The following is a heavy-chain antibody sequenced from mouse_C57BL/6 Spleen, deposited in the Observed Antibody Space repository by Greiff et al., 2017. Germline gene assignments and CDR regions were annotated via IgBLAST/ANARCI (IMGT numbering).Heavy chain of an antibody. CDR3: ARWDYYGSSYAWFAY. CDR2: IHPNSGST. CDR1: GYTFTSYW. Sequence: QVQLQQPGAELVKPGASVKLSCKASGYTFTSYWMHWVKQRPGQGLEWIGMIHPNSGSTNYNEKFKSKATLTVDKSSSTAYMQLSSLTSEDSAVYYCARWDYYGSSYAWFAYWGQGTLVTFSA. J-gene: IGHJ3*01. D-gene: IGHD1-1*01. V-gene: IGHV1-64*01.